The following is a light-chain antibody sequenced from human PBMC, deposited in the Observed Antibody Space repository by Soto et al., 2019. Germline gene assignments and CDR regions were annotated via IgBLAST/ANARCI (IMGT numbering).Light chain of an antibody. CDR2: STN. V-gene: IGLV8-61*01. CDR1: SGSVSTSYY. Sequence: QTVVTQEPSFSVSPGGKVTLTCGLSSGSVSTSYYPSRYQQTPGQTPRTLIYSTNTRSSGAPDRCSGPILGNKAALTITRAQADDECDYYCVLYMGSGISVFGGGTKLIFL. J-gene: IGLJ3*02. CDR3: VLYMGSGISV.